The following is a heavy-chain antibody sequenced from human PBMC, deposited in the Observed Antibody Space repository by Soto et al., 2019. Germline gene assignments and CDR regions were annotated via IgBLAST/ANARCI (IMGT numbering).Heavy chain of an antibody. CDR3: AREPTKFASGWYFDD. CDR1: GFTFSDYG. V-gene: IGHV3-30*03. Sequence: QVQLVESGGGVVRPGRSLTLSCAASGFTFSDYGMHWVRQVPGERPEWVGVISHDGKAVYYADFVKGRLTITRDNSRNTLYLQVNSLRNADTAVYYCAREPTKFASGWYFDDWGQGTLVTVSS. J-gene: IGHJ4*02. D-gene: IGHD6-19*01. CDR2: ISHDGKAV.